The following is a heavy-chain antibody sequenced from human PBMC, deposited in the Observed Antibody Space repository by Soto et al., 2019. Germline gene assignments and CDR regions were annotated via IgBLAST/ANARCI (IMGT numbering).Heavy chain of an antibody. CDR2: IYTSASI. Sequence: SETLSLTCSVSGADLNTYSWTWIRRPAGKGLEWIGRIYTSASINYNPSLKGRVTLSVDTSTNQVSLRLASVTAADTAIYYCARDREAGYNFYYGMDVWGQGTTVTVSS. V-gene: IGHV4-4*07. CDR3: ARDREAGYNFYYGMDV. CDR1: GADLNTYS. J-gene: IGHJ6*02. D-gene: IGHD6-19*01.